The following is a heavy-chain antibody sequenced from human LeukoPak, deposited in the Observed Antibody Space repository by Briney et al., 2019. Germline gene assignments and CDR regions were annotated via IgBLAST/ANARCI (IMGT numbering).Heavy chain of an antibody. Sequence: GGSLRLSCAASGFTFSSYDMHWVRQATGKGLEWVSAIGTAGDTYYPGSVKGRFTISRENAKNSLYLQMNSLRAEDTAVYYCARGGSYLSAFDIWGQGTMVTVSS. CDR3: ARGGSYLSAFDI. D-gene: IGHD1-26*01. V-gene: IGHV3-13*01. J-gene: IGHJ3*02. CDR1: GFTFSSYD. CDR2: IGTAGDT.